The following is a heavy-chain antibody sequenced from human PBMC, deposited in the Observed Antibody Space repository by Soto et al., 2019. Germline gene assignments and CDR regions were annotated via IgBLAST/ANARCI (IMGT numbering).Heavy chain of an antibody. Sequence: SETLSLTCTVSGGAITSYFWTWIRQPPGKGLEWIGYIYHRGNTNYNPSLKSRVTFSVDTSKNQFSLKLSSVTAADTAVYYCARDKYYDSTGTFDFWGQGTLVTVS. J-gene: IGHJ4*02. D-gene: IGHD3-22*01. CDR2: IYHRGNT. CDR1: GGAITSYF. V-gene: IGHV4-59*01. CDR3: ARDKYYDSTGTFDF.